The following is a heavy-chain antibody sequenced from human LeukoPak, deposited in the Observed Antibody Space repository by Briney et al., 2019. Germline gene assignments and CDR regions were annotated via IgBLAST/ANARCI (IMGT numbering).Heavy chain of an antibody. J-gene: IGHJ4*02. Sequence: PSETLSLTCAVYGGSFSGYYWSWIRQPPGKGLEWIGEINHSGSTNYNPSLKSRVTISVDTSKNQFSLKLSSVTAADTAVYYCARGFPSADYWGQGTLVTVSS. CDR1: GGSFSGYY. V-gene: IGHV4-34*01. CDR3: ARGFPSADY. CDR2: INHSGST. D-gene: IGHD2-21*01.